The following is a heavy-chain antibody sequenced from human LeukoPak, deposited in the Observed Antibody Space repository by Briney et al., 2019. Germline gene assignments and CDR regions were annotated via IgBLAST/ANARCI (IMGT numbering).Heavy chain of an antibody. CDR2: INHSGST. CDR1: GGSFSGYY. CDR3: ARGVEAAAVDYYHYYMDV. D-gene: IGHD6-13*01. Sequence: PSETLSLTCAVYGGSFSGYYWSWIRQPPGKGLEWIGEINHSGSTNYNPSLKSRVTISVDTSKNQFSLKLSSVTAADTAVYYCARGVEAAAVDYYHYYMDVWGKGTTVTVSS. J-gene: IGHJ6*03. V-gene: IGHV4-34*01.